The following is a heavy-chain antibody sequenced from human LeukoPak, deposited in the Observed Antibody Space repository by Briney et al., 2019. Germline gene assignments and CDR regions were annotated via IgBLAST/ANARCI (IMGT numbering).Heavy chain of an antibody. CDR2: ISAYNGNT. CDR3: ARDDTSGYDLINWFDP. V-gene: IGHV1-18*01. CDR1: GYSFSSYG. Sequence: GASVKVSRKASGYSFSSYGISWVRQAPGQGLEWVGWISAYNGNTNSAQKFQGRVTMTTDTSTSTAYMELKSLRSDDTAVYYCARDDTSGYDLINWFDPWGQGTLVTVSS. J-gene: IGHJ5*02. D-gene: IGHD5-12*01.